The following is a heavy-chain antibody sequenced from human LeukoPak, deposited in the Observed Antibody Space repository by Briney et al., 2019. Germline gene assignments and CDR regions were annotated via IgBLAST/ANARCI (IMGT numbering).Heavy chain of an antibody. Sequence: SVKVSCKASGGTFSSYAISWVRQAPGQGLEWMGGIIPIFGTANYAQKFQGRVTITADESTSTAYMELSSLRSEDTAVYYCARGGRSPYYFDYWGQGTLVTVSS. CDR3: ARGGRSPYYFDY. D-gene: IGHD1-26*01. J-gene: IGHJ4*02. CDR2: IIPIFGTA. CDR1: GGTFSSYA. V-gene: IGHV1-69*01.